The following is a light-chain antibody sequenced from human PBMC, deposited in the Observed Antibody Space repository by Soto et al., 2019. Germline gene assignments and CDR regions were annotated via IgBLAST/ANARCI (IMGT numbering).Light chain of an antibody. CDR2: DAS. CDR3: QQRSNWPIT. J-gene: IGKJ5*01. Sequence: EIVLTQSPATLSLSPGERATLSCRASRTVNNYLAWYQQKPGQAPRLLIYDASNRATGIPARFSGSGSGTDFTLTISSLEPEDFAVYCCQQRSNWPITFGQGTRLEIK. CDR1: RTVNNY. V-gene: IGKV3-11*01.